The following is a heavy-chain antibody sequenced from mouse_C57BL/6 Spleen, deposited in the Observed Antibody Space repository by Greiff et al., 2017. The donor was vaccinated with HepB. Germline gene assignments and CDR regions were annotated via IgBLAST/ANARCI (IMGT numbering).Heavy chain of an antibody. CDR3: ARSRTTVVAHFDY. D-gene: IGHD1-1*01. J-gene: IGHJ2*01. CDR2: ISSGSSTI. CDR1: GFTFSDYG. V-gene: IGHV5-17*01. Sequence: DVQLVESGGGLVKPGGSLKLSCAASGFTFSDYGMHWVRQAPEKGLEWVAYISSGSSTIYYADTVKGRFTISRDNAKNTLFLQMTSLRSEDTAMYYCARSRTTVVAHFDYWGQGTTLTVSS.